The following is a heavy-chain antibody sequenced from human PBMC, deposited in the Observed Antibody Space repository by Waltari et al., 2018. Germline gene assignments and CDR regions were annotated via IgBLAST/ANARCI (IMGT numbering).Heavy chain of an antibody. J-gene: IGHJ6*02. V-gene: IGHV1-18*01. Sequence: QVQLVQSGAEVKKPGASVKVSCKASGYTFTSYGISWVRQAPGQGLEWMGWISAYNGNTNYAQKLQDRVTMTTDTSTSTAYMELRSLRSDDTAVYYCARSGELRPLYYYYGMDVWGQGTTVTVSS. D-gene: IGHD1-26*01. CDR1: GYTFTSYG. CDR3: ARSGELRPLYYYYGMDV. CDR2: ISAYNGNT.